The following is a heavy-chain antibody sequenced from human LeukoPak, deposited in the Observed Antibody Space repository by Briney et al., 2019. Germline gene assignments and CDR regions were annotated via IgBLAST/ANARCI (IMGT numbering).Heavy chain of an antibody. Sequence: SVKVSCKASGGTXSSYAISGVRQAPGQGLEWMGGIIPIFGTANYAQKFQGRVTITADESTSTAYMELSSLRSEDTAVYYCARTLYGGYDYWGQGTLVTVSS. CDR1: GGTXSSYA. V-gene: IGHV1-69*13. J-gene: IGHJ4*02. CDR3: ARTLYGGYDY. CDR2: IIPIFGTA. D-gene: IGHD4-17*01.